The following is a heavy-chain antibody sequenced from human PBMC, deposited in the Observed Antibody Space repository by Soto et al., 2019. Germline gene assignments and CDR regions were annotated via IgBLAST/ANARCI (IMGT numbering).Heavy chain of an antibody. D-gene: IGHD6-19*01. CDR3: ARAGAAHSSGWYVIGDY. V-gene: IGHV3-11*01. CDR2: ISSSGSTI. J-gene: IGHJ4*02. Sequence: GGSLRLSCAASGFTFSDYYMSWIRQAPGKGLEWVSYISSSGSTIYYADSVKGRFTISRDNAKNSLYLQMNSLIAEDTAVYYCARAGAAHSSGWYVIGDYWGQGTMVTVSS. CDR1: GFTFSDYY.